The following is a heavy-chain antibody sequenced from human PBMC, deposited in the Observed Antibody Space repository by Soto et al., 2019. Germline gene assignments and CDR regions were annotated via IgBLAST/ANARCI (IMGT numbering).Heavy chain of an antibody. J-gene: IGHJ4*01. CDR3: ARHSTSAPKAY. CDR1: GYXFTTYL. CDR2: ISPGDSDT. V-gene: IGHV5-51*01. Sequence: EXLKISCKSSGYXFTTYLLAWVRQMPGKGLEWVGIISPGDSDTRYSPSFEGNVTISVDKSISTAFLQWNSMKSSDNAIYYCARHSTSAPKAYWGQGTLGTVSS. D-gene: IGHD6-13*01.